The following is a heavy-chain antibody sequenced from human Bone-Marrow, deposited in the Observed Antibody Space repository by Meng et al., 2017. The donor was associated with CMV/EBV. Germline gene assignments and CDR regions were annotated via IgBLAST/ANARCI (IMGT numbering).Heavy chain of an antibody. D-gene: IGHD5-12*01. Sequence: SGFTFSNAWMRWVRQAPGKGLEWVGRIKSKTDGGTTDYAAPVKGRFTISREDSKNTLYLQMNSLKSEDSAVYYCTTSGLFSGYGIDYWGQGTLVTVSS. V-gene: IGHV3-15*01. CDR3: TTSGLFSGYGIDY. CDR2: IKSKTDGGTT. CDR1: GFTFSNAW. J-gene: IGHJ4*02.